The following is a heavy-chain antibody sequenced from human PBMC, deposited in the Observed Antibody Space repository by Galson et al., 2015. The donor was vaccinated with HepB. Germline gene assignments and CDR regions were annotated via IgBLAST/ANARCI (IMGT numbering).Heavy chain of an antibody. Sequence: CAISGDSVSSHSAAWNWIRQSPSRGLEWLGRTYYRSKWYNDYAVSVKSRITINPDTSKNQFSLQLNSVTPEDTAVYYSAREPTGITMVRGVGFDYWGQGTLVTVSS. CDR3: AREPTGITMVRGVGFDY. D-gene: IGHD3-10*01. CDR1: GDSVSSHSAA. CDR2: TYYRSKWYN. J-gene: IGHJ4*02. V-gene: IGHV6-1*01.